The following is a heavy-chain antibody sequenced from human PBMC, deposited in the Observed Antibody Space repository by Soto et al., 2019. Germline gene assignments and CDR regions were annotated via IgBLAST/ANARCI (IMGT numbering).Heavy chain of an antibody. J-gene: IGHJ6*02. CDR3: ARDPEIAAAGHGMDV. CDR1: GGSISSYY. CDR2: IYYSGST. Sequence: SETLSLTCTVSGGSISSYYWSWIRQPPGKGLEWIGYIYYSGSTNYNPSLKSRVTISVDTSKNQFSLKLSSVTAADTAVYYCARDPEIAAAGHGMDVWGQGTTVTVSS. V-gene: IGHV4-59*01. D-gene: IGHD6-13*01.